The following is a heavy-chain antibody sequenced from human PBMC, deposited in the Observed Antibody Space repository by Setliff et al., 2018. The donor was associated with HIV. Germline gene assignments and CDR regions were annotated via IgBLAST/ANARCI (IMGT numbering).Heavy chain of an antibody. CDR1: GYTFTSYD. Sequence: ASVTVSCKASGYTFTSYDISWVRQAPGQGLEWMGWISAYNGNTNYAQKLQGRVTMTTDTSTSTAYMELRSRRSDDTAVYYCARKIGDYYDSSGYYPPTDYYYGMDVWGQGTTVTVSS. V-gene: IGHV1-18*01. J-gene: IGHJ6*02. CDR2: ISAYNGNT. CDR3: ARKIGDYYDSSGYYPPTDYYYGMDV. D-gene: IGHD3-22*01.